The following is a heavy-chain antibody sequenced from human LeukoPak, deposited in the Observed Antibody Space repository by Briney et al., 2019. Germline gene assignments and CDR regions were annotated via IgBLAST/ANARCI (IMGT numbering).Heavy chain of an antibody. CDR3: AVAGTTDYYYYYMDV. Sequence: ASVKVSCKASGYTFTSYYMHWVRQAPGQGLEWMGIINPSGGSTSYAQKFQGRVTITTDESTSTAYMELSSLRSEDTAVYYCAVAGTTDYYYYYMDVWGKGTTVTVSS. CDR2: INPSGGST. CDR1: GYTFTSYY. V-gene: IGHV1-46*01. J-gene: IGHJ6*03. D-gene: IGHD6-19*01.